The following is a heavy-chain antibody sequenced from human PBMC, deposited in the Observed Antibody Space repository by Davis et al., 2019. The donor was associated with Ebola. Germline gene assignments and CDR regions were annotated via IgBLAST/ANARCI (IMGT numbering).Heavy chain of an antibody. CDR1: GFTFSTYG. CDR2: ISYDGSKK. Sequence: PGGSLRLSCAASGFTFSTYGMHWVRQAPGKGLEWVAVISYDGSKKYYADSVKGRFTISRDNSKNTLYLQMNSLRADDTAVYYCAKDYAEGAYSNHYYGMDVWGQGITVTVSS. V-gene: IGHV3-30*18. J-gene: IGHJ6*02. D-gene: IGHD4-11*01. CDR3: AKDYAEGAYSNHYYGMDV.